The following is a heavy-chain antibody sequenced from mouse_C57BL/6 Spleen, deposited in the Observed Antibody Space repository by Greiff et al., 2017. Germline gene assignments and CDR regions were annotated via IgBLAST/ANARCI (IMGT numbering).Heavy chain of an antibody. J-gene: IGHJ1*03. D-gene: IGHD1-1*01. V-gene: IGHV1-39*01. CDR1: GYSFTDYN. CDR2: INPNYGTT. CDR3: ARCTTVVATRYFDV. Sequence: EVQLQQSGPELVKPGASVKISCKASGYSFTDYNMTWVKQSNGKSLEWIGVINPNYGTTSYNQKFKGKATLTVDQSSSTAYMQLNSLTSEDSAVYYCARCTTVVATRYFDVWGTGTTVTVSS.